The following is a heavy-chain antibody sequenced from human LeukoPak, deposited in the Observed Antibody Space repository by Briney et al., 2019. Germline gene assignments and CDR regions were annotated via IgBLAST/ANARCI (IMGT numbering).Heavy chain of an antibody. Sequence: ASVKVSCKASGYTFTTSGINWVRQAPGQGLEWLGWNSADNGITRYAQKFQGRATLISDTSTNTAYMELRNLRSDDTAVYYCARVKQLWRDYYLDYWGQGTLVTVSS. D-gene: IGHD5-18*01. J-gene: IGHJ4*02. CDR3: ARVKQLWRDYYLDY. CDR2: NSADNGIT. V-gene: IGHV1-18*01. CDR1: GYTFTTSG.